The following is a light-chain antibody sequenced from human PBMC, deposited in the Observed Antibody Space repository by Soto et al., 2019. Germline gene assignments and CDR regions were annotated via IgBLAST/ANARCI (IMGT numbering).Light chain of an antibody. CDR1: QSVSSSN. CDR3: QQYGPSPMYT. CDR2: AAS. J-gene: IGKJ2*01. V-gene: IGKV3-20*01. Sequence: DIVLTQSPGTLSLSPGERATLSCRASQSVSSSNLAWYQQKPAQAPRLLIYAASRRAPGIPERFSGSGSGTDFTLTISRLEPEDFAVYYCQQYGPSPMYTFGQGTNLEIK.